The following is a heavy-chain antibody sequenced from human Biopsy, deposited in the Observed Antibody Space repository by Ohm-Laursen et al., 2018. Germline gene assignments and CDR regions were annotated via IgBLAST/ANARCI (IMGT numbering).Heavy chain of an antibody. CDR3: ARGGSGSGYYGMDV. CDR1: GDTFNKYG. V-gene: IGHV1-69*04. CDR2: IIPIVDIV. D-gene: IGHD3-10*01. Sequence: SVKVSCNASGDTFNKYGIFWVRQAPGQGLEWMGRIIPIVDIVNYAQRFQGRVTMAADKSTSTAYLDLSSLISEDTAVYYCARGGSGSGYYGMDVWGQGTTVTVSS. J-gene: IGHJ6*02.